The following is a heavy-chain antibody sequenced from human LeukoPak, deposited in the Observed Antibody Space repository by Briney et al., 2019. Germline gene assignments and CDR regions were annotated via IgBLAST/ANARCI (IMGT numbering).Heavy chain of an antibody. D-gene: IGHD2/OR15-2a*01. Sequence: SETLSLTCTVSGGSISASTDYWGWIRQPPGKGLEWIGIIYYSGGTYYNPYLKSRVTISVDTSENQFSLKLSSVPAADTAVYYCERVILRSWYYDLWGRGTLGTVSS. CDR3: ERVILRSWYYDL. CDR1: GGSISASTDY. V-gene: IGHV4-39*01. CDR2: IYYSGGT. J-gene: IGHJ2*01.